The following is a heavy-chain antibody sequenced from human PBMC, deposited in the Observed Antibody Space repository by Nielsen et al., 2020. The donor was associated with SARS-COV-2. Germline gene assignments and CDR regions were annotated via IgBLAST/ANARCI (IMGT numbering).Heavy chain of an antibody. CDR2: INGGDGNT. V-gene: IGHV1-3*01. CDR1: GYTFSHYS. J-gene: IGHJ4*02. D-gene: IGHD1-26*01. Sequence: ASVKVSCKASGYTFSHYSLHWVRQAPGQGLQWMGWINGGDGNTKYSQEFQGRLTITRDTSASTVYMALSSLRSEDTAIYYCASRIVAAFDFWGQGTLPAVSS. CDR3: ASRIVAAFDF.